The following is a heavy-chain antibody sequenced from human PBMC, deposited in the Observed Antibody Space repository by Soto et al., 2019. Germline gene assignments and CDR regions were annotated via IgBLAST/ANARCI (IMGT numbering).Heavy chain of an antibody. J-gene: IGHJ4*02. CDR1: GYSFTSYW. V-gene: IGHV5-51*01. CDR3: ARLHSYCGGDCYYFDY. CDR2: IYPGDSDT. D-gene: IGHD2-21*01. Sequence: GESLKISCKGSGYSFTSYWIGWVRQMPGKGPEWMGIIYPGDSDTRYSPSFQGQVTISADKSISTAYLQWSSLKASDTAMYYCARLHSYCGGDCYYFDYWGQGTLVTVSS.